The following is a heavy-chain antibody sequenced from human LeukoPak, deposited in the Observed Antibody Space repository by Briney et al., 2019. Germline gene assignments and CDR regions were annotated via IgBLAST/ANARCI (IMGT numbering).Heavy chain of an antibody. J-gene: IGHJ3*02. CDR2: IYSGGST. CDR1: GFIVSSNY. V-gene: IGHV3-53*01. CDR3: ASPYGYDALDI. D-gene: IGHD4-17*01. Sequence: GGSLRLSCAASGFIVSSNYMSWVRQAPGKGLEWVSVIYSGGSTYYADSVKGRFTISRDNSKNALYLQMTSLRAEDTAVYYCASPYGYDALDIWGQGTMVTVSS.